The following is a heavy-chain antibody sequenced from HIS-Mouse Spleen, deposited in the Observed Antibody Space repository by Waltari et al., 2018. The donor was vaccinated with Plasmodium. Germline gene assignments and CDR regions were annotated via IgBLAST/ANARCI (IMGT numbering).Heavy chain of an antibody. CDR3: ASSWYWYFDL. J-gene: IGHJ2*01. CDR1: GFTFSSYW. Sequence: EVQLVESGGGLVQPGVSLRLSCPASGFTFSSYWMSWVRQAPGKGLEWVANIKQDGSEKYYVDSVKGRFTISRDNAKNSLYLQMNSLRAEDTAVYYCASSWYWYFDLWGRGTLVTVSS. D-gene: IGHD6-13*01. V-gene: IGHV3-7*01. CDR2: IKQDGSEK.